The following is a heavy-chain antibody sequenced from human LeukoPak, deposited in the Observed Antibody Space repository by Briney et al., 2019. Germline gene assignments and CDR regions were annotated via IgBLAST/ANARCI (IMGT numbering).Heavy chain of an antibody. J-gene: IGHJ6*02. CDR1: GGSISSYY. V-gene: IGHV4-4*07. Sequence: SETLSLTCTVSGGSISSYYWSWIRQPAGKGLEWIGRIYTSGSTNYNPSLKSRVTMSVDTSKNQFSLKLGSVTAADTAVYYCARYSSSSHYYYYGMDVWGQGTTVTVSS. CDR2: IYTSGST. CDR3: ARYSSSSHYYYYGMDV. D-gene: IGHD6-6*01.